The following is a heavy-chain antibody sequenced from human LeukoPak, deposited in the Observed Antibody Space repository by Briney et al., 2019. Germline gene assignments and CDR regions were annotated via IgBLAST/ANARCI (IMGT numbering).Heavy chain of an antibody. CDR2: ISYDGSNK. D-gene: IGHD4-23*01. J-gene: IGHJ4*01. V-gene: IGHV3-30-3*01. Sequence: GGSLRLSCAASGFTFSSYAMHWVRQAPGKGLEWVAVISYDGSNKYYADSVKGRFTISRDNSKNTLYLQMNSLRAEDTAVYYCANSXFDYWGXGTLVTVS. CDR3: ANSXFDY. CDR1: GFTFSSYA.